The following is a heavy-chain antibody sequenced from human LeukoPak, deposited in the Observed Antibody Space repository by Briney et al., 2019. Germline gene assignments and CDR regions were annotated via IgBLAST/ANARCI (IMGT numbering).Heavy chain of an antibody. J-gene: IGHJ4*02. Sequence: GGSLRLSSAPSGFTLTRYWMGWVRQAPGKGLEWVANIKQDGSEKYSVDSVKGRFTISRDNAKNSLYLRMNSLRADDTDGYDCARPKVDGYNSGIHFDYWGQGTLVTVSS. V-gene: IGHV3-7*05. CDR2: IKQDGSEK. D-gene: IGHD5-24*01. CDR3: ARPKVDGYNSGIHFDY. CDR1: GFTLTRYW.